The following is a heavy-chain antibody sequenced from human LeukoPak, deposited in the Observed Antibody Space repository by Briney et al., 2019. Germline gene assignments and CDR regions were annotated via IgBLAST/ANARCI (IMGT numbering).Heavy chain of an antibody. D-gene: IGHD3-9*01. J-gene: IGHJ3*02. CDR3: ARSLRYFDWYDNHGFDI. CDR2: MNPNSGNT. CDR1: GYTFTSYD. V-gene: IGHV1-8*01. Sequence: ASVKVSCKASGYTFTSYDINWVRQATGQGLEWMGWMNPNSGNTGYAQKFQGRDTMTRNTSISTAYMELSSLRSEDTAVYYCARSLRYFDWYDNHGFDIWGQGTMVTVSS.